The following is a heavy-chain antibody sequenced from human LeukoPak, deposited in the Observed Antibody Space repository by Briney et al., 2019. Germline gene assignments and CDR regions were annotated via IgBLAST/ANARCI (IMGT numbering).Heavy chain of an antibody. V-gene: IGHV3-48*03. Sequence: GGSLRLSCAASGFTFSSYEMNWVRQAPGKGLEWVSYISSSGSTIYYADSVKGRFTISRNNAKNSLYLQMNSLRAEDTAVYYCARVFTVGPDAFDIWGQGTMVTVSS. CDR3: ARVFTVGPDAFDI. J-gene: IGHJ3*02. CDR2: ISSSGSTI. CDR1: GFTFSSYE. D-gene: IGHD4-23*01.